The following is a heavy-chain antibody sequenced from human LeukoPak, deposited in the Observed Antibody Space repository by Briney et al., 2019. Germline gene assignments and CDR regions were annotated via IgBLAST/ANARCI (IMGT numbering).Heavy chain of an antibody. CDR1: GFTFSGYW. CDR3: ARSASYYVWYFDL. Sequence: GGSLRLSCAASGFTFSGYWMHWVRQAPGKGLVWVSRINSDGSSTSYADSVKGRFTISRDNAKNTLYLQMNSLRAEDTAVYYCARSASYYVWYFDLWGRGTLVTVSS. V-gene: IGHV3-74*01. J-gene: IGHJ2*01. D-gene: IGHD1-26*01. CDR2: INSDGSST.